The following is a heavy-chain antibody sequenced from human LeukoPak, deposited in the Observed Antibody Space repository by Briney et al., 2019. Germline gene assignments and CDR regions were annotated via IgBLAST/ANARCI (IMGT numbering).Heavy chain of an antibody. D-gene: IGHD3-10*01. Sequence: GGSLRLSCSASEFTFGSYAMHWVRQAQAKGLEYVSAISSNGRSTYYADSVKGRFTISRDNSKNTLYLQMSSLRAEDTAVYYCVKVLASHYYGSGSFDYWGQGTLVTVSS. CDR3: VKVLASHYYGSGSFDY. J-gene: IGHJ4*02. CDR2: ISSNGRST. CDR1: EFTFGSYA. V-gene: IGHV3-64D*06.